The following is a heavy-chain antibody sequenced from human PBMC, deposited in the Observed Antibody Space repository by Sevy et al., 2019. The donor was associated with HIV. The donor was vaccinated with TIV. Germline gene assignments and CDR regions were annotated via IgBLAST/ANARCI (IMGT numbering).Heavy chain of an antibody. J-gene: IGHJ5*02. CDR1: GGSISSHY. D-gene: IGHD3-16*01. V-gene: IGHV4-59*11. Sequence: SETLSLTCTISGGSISSHYWSWIRQPPGKGLEYIGYIYYIGRTNYNPSLKSRVTISVDTSKNLFSLKLSSVTAADTAVYYCARVDMFDYDYNGRKWFDPWGHGTLVTVSS. CDR3: ARVDMFDYDYNGRKWFDP. CDR2: IYYIGRT.